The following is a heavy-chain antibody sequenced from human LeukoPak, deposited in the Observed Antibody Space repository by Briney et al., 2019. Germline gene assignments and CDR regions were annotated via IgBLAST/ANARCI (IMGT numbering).Heavy chain of an antibody. D-gene: IGHD2-8*01. CDR2: IHPNNGGV. J-gene: IGHJ4*02. V-gene: IGHV3-9*01. Sequence: GGSLRLSCVTSGFTFERYVMHWMRLAPGKGLECVSSIHPNNGGVGYAAPVKGQFAISRDNARNSLYLEMTSLRPEDTAVYYCVKDAPNGSVDFWGRGTLVTVSS. CDR3: VKDAPNGSVDF. CDR1: GFTFERYV.